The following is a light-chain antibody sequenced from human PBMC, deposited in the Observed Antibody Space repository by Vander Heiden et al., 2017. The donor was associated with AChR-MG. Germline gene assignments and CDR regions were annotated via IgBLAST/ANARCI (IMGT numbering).Light chain of an antibody. CDR2: GAS. J-gene: IGKJ1*01. Sequence: EIVLTQSPGTLSLSPGERATLSCRASRRFANSYLAWYQQKPGQPPRLLISGASTRATGIPDRFSGSGSGTDFTLTISRLEPEDFAVYYCHQYSSLRQSFGQGTKVEMK. CDR3: HQYSSLRQS. V-gene: IGKV3-20*01. CDR1: RRFANSY.